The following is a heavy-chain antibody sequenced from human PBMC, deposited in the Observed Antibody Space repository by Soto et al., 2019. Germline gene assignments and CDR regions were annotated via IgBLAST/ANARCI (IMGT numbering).Heavy chain of an antibody. CDR2: ISYDGSNK. D-gene: IGHD3-3*01. CDR3: ARDLAELRFLEWLLWTFDY. Sequence: VQLVESGGGVVQPGRSLRLSCAASGFTFSSYAMHWVRQAPGKGLEWVAVISYDGSNKYYADSVKGRFTISRDNSKNTLYLQMNSLRAEDTAVYYCARDLAELRFLEWLLWTFDYWGQGTLVTVSS. V-gene: IGHV3-30-3*01. CDR1: GFTFSSYA. J-gene: IGHJ4*02.